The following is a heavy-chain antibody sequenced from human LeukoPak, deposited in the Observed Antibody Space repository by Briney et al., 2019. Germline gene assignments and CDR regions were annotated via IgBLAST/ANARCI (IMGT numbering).Heavy chain of an antibody. Sequence: SETLSLTCTVSDNSISSFYWSWIRQPPGKGLEWIGFVYKTGHTNYNPSLKSRVAISLDGSKSQVSLRLTSVTAADTAVYYCARGNQATVTPYYYYGMDVWGQGTTVTVSS. CDR1: DNSISSFY. CDR2: VYKTGHT. V-gene: IGHV4-59*08. J-gene: IGHJ6*02. D-gene: IGHD4-4*01. CDR3: ARGNQATVTPYYYYGMDV.